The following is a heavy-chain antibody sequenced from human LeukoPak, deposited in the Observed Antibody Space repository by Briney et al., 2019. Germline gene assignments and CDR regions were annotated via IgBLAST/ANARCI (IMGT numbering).Heavy chain of an antibody. J-gene: IGHJ5*02. CDR3: ARGLSSSNWFDP. CDR1: GGSISSYY. Sequence: SETLSLTCTVSGGSISSYYWGWIRQPAGKGLEWIGRIYTSGSTNYNPSLKSRVTMSVDTSKNQFSLKLSSVSAADTAVYYCARGLSSSNWFDPWGQGTLVTVSS. D-gene: IGHD2-15*01. V-gene: IGHV4-4*07. CDR2: IYTSGST.